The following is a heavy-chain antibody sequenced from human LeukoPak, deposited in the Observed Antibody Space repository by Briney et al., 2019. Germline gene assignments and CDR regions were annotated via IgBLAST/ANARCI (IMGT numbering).Heavy chain of an antibody. J-gene: IGHJ4*02. V-gene: IGHV3-7*01. CDR3: ASFSTDY. D-gene: IGHD2-2*01. CDR1: GFTFSSYA. CDR2: IKQDGSEK. Sequence: GGSLRLSCAASGFTFSSYAMSWVRQAPGKGLEWVANIKQDGSEKYYVDSVKGRFTISRDNAKNSLYLQMNSLRAEDTAVYYCASFSTDYWGQGTLVTVSS.